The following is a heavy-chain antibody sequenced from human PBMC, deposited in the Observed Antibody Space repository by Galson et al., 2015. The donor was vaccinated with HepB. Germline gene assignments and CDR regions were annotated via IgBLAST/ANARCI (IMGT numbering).Heavy chain of an antibody. V-gene: IGHV3-30*04. J-gene: IGHJ4*02. CDR1: GFTFSSYA. CDR3: ARTAMDLYYFDY. CDR2: ISYDGSNK. D-gene: IGHD5-18*01. Sequence: SLRLSCAASGFTFSSYAMHWVRQAPGKGLEWVAVISYDGSNKYYADSVKGRFTISRDNSKNTLYLQMNSLRAEDTAVYYCARTAMDLYYFDYWGQGTLVTVSS.